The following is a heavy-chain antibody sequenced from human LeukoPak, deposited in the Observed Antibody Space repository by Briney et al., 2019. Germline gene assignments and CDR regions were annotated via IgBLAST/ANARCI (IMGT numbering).Heavy chain of an antibody. D-gene: IGHD3-22*01. Sequence: GGSLRLSCAASGFTFSSYAMSWVRQAPGKGLEWGSVISGSGDITYYGDSVKGRFTISRDNPRDTLYLQMNSLRADDTAVFYCAKEHFHYYDSSGYSGFDYWGQGTLVTVSS. V-gene: IGHV3-23*01. J-gene: IGHJ4*02. CDR2: ISGSGDIT. CDR3: AKEHFHYYDSSGYSGFDY. CDR1: GFTFSSYA.